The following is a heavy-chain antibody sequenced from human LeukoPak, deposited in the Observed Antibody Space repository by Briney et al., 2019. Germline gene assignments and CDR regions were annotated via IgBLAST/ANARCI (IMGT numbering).Heavy chain of an antibody. J-gene: IGHJ5*02. CDR2: ISYDGSNK. CDR1: GFTFSSYG. Sequence: GGSLRLSCAVSGFTFSSYGMHWVRQAPGKGLEWVAVISYDGSNKYYADSVKGRFTISRDNSKNTLYLQMNSLRVEDTAVYYCARVDWFDPWGQGTLVTVSS. CDR3: ARVDWFDP. V-gene: IGHV3-30*03.